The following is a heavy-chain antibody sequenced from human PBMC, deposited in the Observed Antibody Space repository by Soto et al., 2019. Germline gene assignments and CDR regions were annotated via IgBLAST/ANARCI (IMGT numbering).Heavy chain of an antibody. CDR1: GFTFSSYA. Sequence: PGGSLRLSCAASGFTFSSYAMSWVRQAPGKGLEWVSAISGSGGSTYYADSVKGRFTISRDKSKNTLYLQMKSLGAEDTAVYYCVKSYTARPDWFDPWGQGTLVTVSS. V-gene: IGHV3-23*01. D-gene: IGHD5-18*01. CDR3: VKSYTARPDWFDP. CDR2: ISGSGGST. J-gene: IGHJ5*02.